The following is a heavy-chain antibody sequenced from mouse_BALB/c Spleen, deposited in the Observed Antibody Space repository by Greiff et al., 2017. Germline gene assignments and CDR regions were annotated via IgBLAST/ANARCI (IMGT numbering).Heavy chain of an antibody. Sequence: QVQLQQSGAELMKPGASVKISCKATGYTFSSYWIEWVKQRPGHGLEWIGEILPGSGSTNYNEKFKGKATFTADTSSNPAYMQLSSLTSEDSAVYYCASHYYGSKSLYWYFDVWGAGTTVTVSS. V-gene: IGHV1-9*01. CDR2: ILPGSGST. CDR1: GYTFSSYW. CDR3: ASHYYGSKSLYWYFDV. D-gene: IGHD1-1*01. J-gene: IGHJ1*01.